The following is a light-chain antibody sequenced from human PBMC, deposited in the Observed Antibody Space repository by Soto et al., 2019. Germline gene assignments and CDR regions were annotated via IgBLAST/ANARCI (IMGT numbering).Light chain of an antibody. Sequence: QSVLTQPPSASGSPGQSVTISCTGTSSDVGAYNYVSWYQQHPGKAPKLMIFEVTERPSGVPDRFFGSKSGNTASLTVSGLLPEDEAVYYCSSYAGRKNLVVFGTGTKVTVL. CDR3: SSYAGRKNLVV. CDR1: SSDVGAYNY. CDR2: EVT. J-gene: IGLJ1*01. V-gene: IGLV2-8*01.